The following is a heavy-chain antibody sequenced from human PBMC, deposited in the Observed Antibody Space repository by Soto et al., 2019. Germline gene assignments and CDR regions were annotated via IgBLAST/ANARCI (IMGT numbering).Heavy chain of an antibody. CDR3: ARDNLPYYFDY. CDR2: IRGNGGDT. V-gene: IGHV3-23*01. CDR1: GFTFSNYA. J-gene: IGHJ4*02. Sequence: HPGGSLILSCIASGFTFSNYAMTWVRQAPGKGMEWVSAIRGNGGDTFYADSVKGRFTISRDNAKNSLYLQMKSLRAEDTAVYYCARDNLPYYFDYWGQGTLVTVSS.